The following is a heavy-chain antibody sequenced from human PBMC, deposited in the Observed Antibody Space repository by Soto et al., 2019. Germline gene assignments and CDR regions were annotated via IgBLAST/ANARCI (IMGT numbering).Heavy chain of an antibody. Sequence: GGSLRLSCAAPGFTFDYYWMHWVRQAPGQGLVWVAHIQNDGSRTTYADSVKGRFTISRDNAKNTMYLQMNSLGAEDTAVYYCARGNLGGFELWGQGTKVTVSS. CDR1: GFTFDYYW. J-gene: IGHJ3*01. CDR2: IQNDGSRT. D-gene: IGHD2-15*01. CDR3: ARGNLGGFEL. V-gene: IGHV3-74*01.